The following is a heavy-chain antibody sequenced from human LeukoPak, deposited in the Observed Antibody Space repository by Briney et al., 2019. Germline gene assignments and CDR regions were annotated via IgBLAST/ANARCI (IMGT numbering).Heavy chain of an antibody. J-gene: IGHJ4*02. CDR3: AKDRRTRRDHYFDY. D-gene: IGHD4-17*01. CDR2: ISSSSSYI. CDR1: GFTFSSYS. Sequence: PGGSLRLSCAASGFTFSSYSMNWVRQAPGKGLEWVSSISSSSSYIYYADSVKGRFTISRDNSKNTLYLQMNSLRAEDTAVYYCAKDRRTRRDHYFDYWGQGTLVTVSS. V-gene: IGHV3-21*01.